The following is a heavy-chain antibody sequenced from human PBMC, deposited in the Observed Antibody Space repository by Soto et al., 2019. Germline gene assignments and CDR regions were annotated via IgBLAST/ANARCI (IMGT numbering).Heavy chain of an antibody. CDR3: ARGRIFVSRNDVFDI. V-gene: IGHV1-8*01. CDR2: MNPSSGNA. J-gene: IGHJ3*02. Sequence: ASVKVSCKASGYTFTSYDISGVRQATGQGLEWMGWMNPSSGNAGYAQKFQGRVTMTRNISIGTAYMDLSSLRSDDTAVYYCARGRIFVSRNDVFDIWGQGTKVTV. CDR1: GYTFTSYD.